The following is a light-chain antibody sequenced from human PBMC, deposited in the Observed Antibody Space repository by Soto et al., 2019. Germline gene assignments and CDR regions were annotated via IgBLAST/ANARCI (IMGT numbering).Light chain of an antibody. CDR1: QGISSY. J-gene: IGKJ5*01. V-gene: IGKV1-9*01. Sequence: DIRLTQSPSFLSASVGDRVTISCRASQGISSYLAWYQQKPGKAPKLLIYAASTLQSGVPSRFSGSGSGTEFTLTITSLQPEDFATYYCQQINSYRIIFGQGTRLEIK. CDR3: QQINSYRII. CDR2: AAS.